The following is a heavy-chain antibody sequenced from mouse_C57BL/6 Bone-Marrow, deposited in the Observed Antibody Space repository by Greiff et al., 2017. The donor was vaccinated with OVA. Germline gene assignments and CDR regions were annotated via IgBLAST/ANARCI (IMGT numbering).Heavy chain of an antibody. D-gene: IGHD4-1*01. Sequence: EVKVVESGGGLVKPGGSLKLSCAASGFTFSSYAMSWVRQTPEKRLEWVATLSDGGSYTYYPDNVKGRFTISRDNAKNNLYLQMSQLKPENTAMDYGGIDWEGDDWGQGTTLTVSA. CDR3: GIDWEGDD. V-gene: IGHV5-4*01. CDR1: GFTFSSYA. J-gene: IGHJ2*01. CDR2: LSDGGSYT.